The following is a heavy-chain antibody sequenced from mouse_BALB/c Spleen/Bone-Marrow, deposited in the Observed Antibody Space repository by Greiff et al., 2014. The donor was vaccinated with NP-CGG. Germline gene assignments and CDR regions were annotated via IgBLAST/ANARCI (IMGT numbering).Heavy chain of an antibody. D-gene: IGHD2-2*01. V-gene: IGHV1S41*01. Sequence: DLVKPGASVKLSCKTSGYTFTNYWINWIKQRPGQGLEWLGRIAPGSGSTYYNEMFKVKAPLTVDTSSGTAYIQLSSLSSGDSAVYFCARERYGYDGWYFDVWGAGTTVTVSS. CDR3: ARERYGYDGWYFDV. J-gene: IGHJ1*01. CDR1: GYTFTNYW. CDR2: IAPGSGST.